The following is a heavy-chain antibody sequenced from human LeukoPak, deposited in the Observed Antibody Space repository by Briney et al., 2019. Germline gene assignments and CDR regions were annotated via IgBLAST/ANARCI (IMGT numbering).Heavy chain of an antibody. Sequence: GSLRLSCAASGFTFKSYWMSWVRQAPGMGLEWVANIKQDGGEKYYVDSVKGRFTISRDNANNSLYLQMSYLGAEDTAVYYCARPGSGLGAFDIWGQGTTVTVSS. V-gene: IGHV3-7*01. CDR1: GFTFKSYW. CDR2: IKQDGGEK. CDR3: ARPGSGLGAFDI. D-gene: IGHD1-26*01. J-gene: IGHJ3*02.